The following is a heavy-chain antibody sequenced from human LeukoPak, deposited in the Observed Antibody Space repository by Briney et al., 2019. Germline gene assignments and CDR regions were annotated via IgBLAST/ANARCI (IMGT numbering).Heavy chain of an antibody. CDR2: IFHSGST. CDR3: TRGGSAPYALDI. CDR1: GGAITTDNW. Sequence: PSGTLSLTCAVSGGAITTDNWWTWVRQPPGKGLEWIGEIFHSGSTNSNPSLRSRVIISVDTSKKQFSLKLTSVTAADTAVYYCTRGGSAPYALDIWGQGTMVTVSS. V-gene: IGHV4-4*02. J-gene: IGHJ3*02.